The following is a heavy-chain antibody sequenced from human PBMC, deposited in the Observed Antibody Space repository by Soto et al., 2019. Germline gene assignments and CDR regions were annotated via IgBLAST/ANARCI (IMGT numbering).Heavy chain of an antibody. Sequence: PGGSLRLSCAASGFIFSSYAMSWVRQAPGKGLEWVSAISGSDGSTYYADSVKGRFTISRDNAKNTLYLHMTSLRGEDTAVYYCAKDGEGVANFDYWGQGTLVTVSS. CDR3: AKDGEGVANFDY. CDR2: ISGSDGST. V-gene: IGHV3-23*01. CDR1: GFIFSSYA. D-gene: IGHD3-10*01. J-gene: IGHJ4*02.